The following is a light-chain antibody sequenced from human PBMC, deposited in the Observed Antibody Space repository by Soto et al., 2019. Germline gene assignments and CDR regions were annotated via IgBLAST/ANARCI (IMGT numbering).Light chain of an antibody. V-gene: IGLV2-23*01. CDR3: CSFAGGPYV. CDR1: SSDVGNYNL. Sequence: QSALTQPASVSASPGQSITISCIGTSSDVGNYNLVSWYQQHPGKAHTLMIFEGTKRPSGVSNRFSGSRSGNTASLTISGLQAEDEADYYCCSFAGGPYVFGTGTKLTVL. J-gene: IGLJ1*01. CDR2: EGT.